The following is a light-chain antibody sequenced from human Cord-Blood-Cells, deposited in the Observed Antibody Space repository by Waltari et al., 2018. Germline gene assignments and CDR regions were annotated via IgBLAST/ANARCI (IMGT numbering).Light chain of an antibody. Sequence: QSALTQPPSASGSPGQSVTISFTGTSSDVGGYNYVSWYQQHPGKAPKLMIYEVSKRPSGFPDRFSGSKSGNTASLTVSGLQAEDEADYYCSSYAGSNNLVFGGGTKLTVL. J-gene: IGLJ3*02. V-gene: IGLV2-8*01. CDR1: SSDVGGYNY. CDR3: SSYAGSNNLV. CDR2: EVS.